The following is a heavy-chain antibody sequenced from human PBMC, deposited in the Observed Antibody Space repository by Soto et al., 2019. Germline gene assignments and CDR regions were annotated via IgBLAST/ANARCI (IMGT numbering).Heavy chain of an antibody. V-gene: IGHV3-53*01. J-gene: IGHJ4*02. CDR1: GFTVGNNY. D-gene: IGHD3-10*01. CDR3: AKDGRGSGSHYNSFGY. Sequence: EVQLVESGGGLIQPGGSLKLSCAASGFTVGNNYMSWVRQAPGKGLEWVSLIYSTGTTKYADSVKGRFTVSRDNAKNTLYLQMTSLSAEYTALYYCAKDGRGSGSHYNSFGYWGQGTLVTVSS. CDR2: IYSTGTT.